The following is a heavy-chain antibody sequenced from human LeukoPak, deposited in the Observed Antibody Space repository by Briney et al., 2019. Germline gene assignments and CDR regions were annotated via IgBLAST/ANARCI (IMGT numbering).Heavy chain of an antibody. Sequence: TGGSLRLSCATSGFTFSSYWMSWARQAPGKGLEWVANIKQDGSENYYVDSVKGRFTISRDNAKNSLYLQMNSLRAEDTAVYYCARERDTAMVRSGAFDIWGQGTMVTVSS. CDR2: IKQDGSEN. V-gene: IGHV3-7*03. CDR3: ARERDTAMVRSGAFDI. J-gene: IGHJ3*02. CDR1: GFTFSSYW. D-gene: IGHD5-18*01.